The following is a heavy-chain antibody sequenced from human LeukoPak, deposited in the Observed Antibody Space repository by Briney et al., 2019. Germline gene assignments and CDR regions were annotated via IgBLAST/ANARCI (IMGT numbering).Heavy chain of an antibody. CDR1: GGSISSSSYY. CDR3: AREQGLAVAGINWFDP. Sequence: SETLSLTCTVSGGSISSSSYYWGWIRQPPGKGLEWIGSIYYSGSTYYDPSLKSRVTISVDTSKNQFSLKLSSVTAADTAVYYCAREQGLAVAGINWFDPWGQGTLVTVSS. J-gene: IGHJ5*02. V-gene: IGHV4-39*07. CDR2: IYYSGST. D-gene: IGHD6-19*01.